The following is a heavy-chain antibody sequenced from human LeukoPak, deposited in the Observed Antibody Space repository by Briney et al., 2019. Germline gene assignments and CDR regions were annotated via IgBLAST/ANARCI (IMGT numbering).Heavy chain of an antibody. D-gene: IGHD3-16*02. V-gene: IGHV4-34*01. CDR3: ARWGPSHYDYAWGSYRPGRVFDY. J-gene: IGHJ4*02. CDR2: SNRSGST. Sequence: PSETLSLSCAVYGGSFSGYYWSWIRQPPGKGLEWVGESNRSGSTNYNPSLKSRVTISVDTSKNQFSLKLSSVTAADTAVYYCARWGPSHYDYAWGSYRPGRVFDYWGQGTLVTVSS. CDR1: GGSFSGYY.